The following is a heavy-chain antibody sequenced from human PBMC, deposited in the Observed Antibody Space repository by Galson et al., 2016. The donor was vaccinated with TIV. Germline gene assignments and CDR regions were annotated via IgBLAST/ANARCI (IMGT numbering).Heavy chain of an antibody. CDR3: ARGYGSDPDF. Sequence: SVKVSCKASGYTFSDYYIHWVRQAPGRGLEWMGWINPKTGGTIYGQKFHGRVTLTRDTTVNTVYREVRSLRSDDTAMFYCARGYGSDPDFWGQGTLVTVSS. CDR1: GYTFSDYY. CDR2: INPKTGGT. J-gene: IGHJ4*01. V-gene: IGHV1-2*02. D-gene: IGHD3-10*01.